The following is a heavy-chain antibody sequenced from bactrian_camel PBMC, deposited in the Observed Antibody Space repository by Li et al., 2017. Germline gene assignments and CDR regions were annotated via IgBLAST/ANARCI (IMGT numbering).Heavy chain of an antibody. V-gene: IGHV3S57*01. J-gene: IGHJ4*01. CDR2: IGMDGRT. CDR1: GGTYSSYRSYC. Sequence: HVQLVESGGGSVKAGESLRLSCVAFGGTYSSYRSYCVAWFRQAPGKEREGVAAIGMDGRTSAADSVKGRFTVSRDNANNTVNLMMNSLKPEDTAMYYCAANFGPYCSGPYLARRANFLARGPRSPSP. D-gene: IGHD2*01.